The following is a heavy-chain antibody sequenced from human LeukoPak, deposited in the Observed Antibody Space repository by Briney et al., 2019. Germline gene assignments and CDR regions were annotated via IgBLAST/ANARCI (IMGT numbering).Heavy chain of an antibody. D-gene: IGHD3-9*01. J-gene: IGHJ4*02. CDR1: GFILTKYW. CDR3: AKGYFDWLLLFDY. V-gene: IGHV3-7*03. Sequence: PGGSLRLSCAGSGFILTKYWMSWVRQAPGKGLEWVASIKQDGSEKYYVDSVMGRFTISRDNAKNTLYLQMNSLRAEDTAVYYCAKGYFDWLLLFDYWGQGTLVTVSS. CDR2: IKQDGSEK.